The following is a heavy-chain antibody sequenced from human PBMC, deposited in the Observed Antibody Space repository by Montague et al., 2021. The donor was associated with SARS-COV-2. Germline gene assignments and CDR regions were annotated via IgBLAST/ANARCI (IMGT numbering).Heavy chain of an antibody. CDR2: ISYGGSNK. Sequence: SLRLSCAASGFTFSSYAMHWVRQAPGKGLEWVAVISYGGSNKYYADSVKGRFTISRDNSKNTLYLQMNSLRAEDTAVYYCATTSRGYSYADYWGQGTLVTVSS. CDR1: GFTFSSYA. J-gene: IGHJ4*02. D-gene: IGHD5-18*01. CDR3: ATTSRGYSYADY. V-gene: IGHV3-30-3*01.